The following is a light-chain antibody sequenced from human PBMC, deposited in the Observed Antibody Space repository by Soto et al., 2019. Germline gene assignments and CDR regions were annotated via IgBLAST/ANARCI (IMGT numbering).Light chain of an antibody. V-gene: IGLV1-40*01. CDR3: SSYSNTGSLVV. Sequence: QSVLTQPPSVSGAPGQTVTISCSGSDSNIGAGYDLHWYQQLPGTAPKLLIHSNYLRASGVPDRFSASKSGNTASLTISGLQAEDEAGYYCSSYSNTGSLVVVGGGTKLTVL. CDR1: DSNIGAGYD. J-gene: IGLJ2*01. CDR2: SNY.